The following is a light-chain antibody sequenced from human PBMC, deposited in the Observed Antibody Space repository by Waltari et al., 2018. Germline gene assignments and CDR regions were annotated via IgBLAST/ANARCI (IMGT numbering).Light chain of an antibody. Sequence: QSALTQPASVSGSPGQSITISCTGTSSDVGSYNLVSWYQQHPGKATKIMIYELNKRPSVFSTLFSGSKSGNTASLTISGLQAEDEADYYCCSYAGSSTFLFGGGTKLTVL. CDR2: ELN. CDR3: CSYAGSSTFL. V-gene: IGLV2-23*02. J-gene: IGLJ2*01. CDR1: SSDVGSYNL.